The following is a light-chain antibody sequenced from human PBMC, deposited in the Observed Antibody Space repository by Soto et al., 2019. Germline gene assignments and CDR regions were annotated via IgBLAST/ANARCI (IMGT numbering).Light chain of an antibody. CDR3: QQFGNSLPLT. V-gene: IGKV3-20*01. CDR1: QSVSSSS. CDR2: GAS. J-gene: IGKJ4*01. Sequence: EIVLTQSPDTLSLSPWEGATLSCRAIQSVSSSSLAWYQQKPGQAPRLLLYGASSRATGIPGRFNGSGSGTDFTLTISRLEPEDSAVYYCQQFGNSLPLTFGGGTKVDIK.